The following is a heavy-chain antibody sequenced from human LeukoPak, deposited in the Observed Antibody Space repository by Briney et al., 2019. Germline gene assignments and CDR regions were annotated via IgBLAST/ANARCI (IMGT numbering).Heavy chain of an antibody. D-gene: IGHD6-19*01. J-gene: IGHJ4*02. Sequence: GGTMSLSCATSGFTFTYHCMSWLRPAPGKGLEWVANITEDGGHTNYVDTVKGRFTISRDNAKNTLYLQMSSLRADDTALYYCARKGAVTGTFFDSWGQGTLVTVSS. CDR2: ITEDGGHT. V-gene: IGHV3-7*01. CDR3: ARKGAVTGTFFDS. CDR1: GFTFTYHC.